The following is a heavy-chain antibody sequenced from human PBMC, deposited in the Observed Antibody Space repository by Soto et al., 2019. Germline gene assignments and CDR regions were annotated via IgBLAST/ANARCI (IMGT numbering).Heavy chain of an antibody. CDR3: ARYSAYRGHFDF. CDR1: GGSISSDGHA. Sequence: PSETLSLTCAVSGGSISSDGHAWSWIRQPPGKGLELIASIFHSGSTYYNPSLKTRVTILVDGYNNQFSLRLRSVTAADTAVYYCARYSAYRGHFDFWGHGALVTV. V-gene: IGHV4-30-2*01. D-gene: IGHD4-4*01. J-gene: IGHJ4*01. CDR2: IFHSGST.